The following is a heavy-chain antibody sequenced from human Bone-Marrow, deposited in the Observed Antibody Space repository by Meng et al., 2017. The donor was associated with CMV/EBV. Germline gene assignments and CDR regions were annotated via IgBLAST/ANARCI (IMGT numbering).Heavy chain of an antibody. CDR3: ASQRIIPDNNDAFEI. V-gene: IGHV1-8*01. CDR2: VNPNSGNT. J-gene: IGHJ3*02. Sequence: ASVKVSCKASGYTFTSYDINWVRQATGQGLEWMGWVNPNSGNTDYAQKFQGRVTMTRDTAMTTAYMELSSMTSEDTAVYYCASQRIIPDNNDAFEIWGRGTMVTVSS. D-gene: IGHD6-25*01. CDR1: GYTFTSYD.